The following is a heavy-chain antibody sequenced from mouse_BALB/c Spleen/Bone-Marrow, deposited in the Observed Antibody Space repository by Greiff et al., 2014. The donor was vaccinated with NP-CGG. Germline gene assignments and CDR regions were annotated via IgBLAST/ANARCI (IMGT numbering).Heavy chain of an antibody. CDR2: ISNGGTYT. D-gene: IGHD1-1*02. J-gene: IGHJ4*01. V-gene: IGHV5-4*02. CDR1: GFTFSDFY. Sequence: VQLKESGGGLVKPGGSLKLSCAASGFTFSDFYMFWFRQTPEKRLEWVATISNGGTYTYYPDSVKGRFTISRDNAKNNLYLQMNSLKSEDTAMYYCARSGERYGAMDYWGQGTSVTVTS. CDR3: ARSGERYGAMDY.